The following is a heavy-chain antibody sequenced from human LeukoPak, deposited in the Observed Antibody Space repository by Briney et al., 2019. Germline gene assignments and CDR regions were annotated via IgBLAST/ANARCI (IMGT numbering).Heavy chain of an antibody. V-gene: IGHV1-18*01. J-gene: IGHJ6*04. CDR2: ISAYNGNT. CDR1: GYTFTGYG. CDR3: ARESGEGGYFDWLPFPARTYYYYGMDV. D-gene: IGHD3-9*01. Sequence: ASVKVSCKASGYTFTGYGISWVRQAPGQGLEWMGWISAYNGNTNYAQKLQGRVTMTTDTSTSTAYMELRSLRSDDTAVYYCARESGEGGYFDWLPFPARTYYYYGMDVWGKGTTVTVSS.